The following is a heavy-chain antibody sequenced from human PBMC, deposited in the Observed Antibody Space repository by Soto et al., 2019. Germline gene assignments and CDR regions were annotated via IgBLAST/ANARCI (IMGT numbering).Heavy chain of an antibody. D-gene: IGHD4-17*01. CDR1: GFTFSGSA. Sequence: EVQLVESGGGLVQPGGSLKLSCAASGFTFSGSARHWVRQASGKGLEWVGRIRSKANSYATAYAASVKGRFTISRDDSKNTAYLQMNSLKTEDTAVYYCTRHSGDPLGYGMDVWGQGTTVTVSS. CDR2: IRSKANSYAT. CDR3: TRHSGDPLGYGMDV. J-gene: IGHJ6*02. V-gene: IGHV3-73*01.